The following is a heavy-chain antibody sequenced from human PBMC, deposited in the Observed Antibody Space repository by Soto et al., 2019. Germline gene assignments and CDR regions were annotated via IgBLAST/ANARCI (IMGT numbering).Heavy chain of an antibody. D-gene: IGHD3-3*01. CDR2: IYYSGST. J-gene: IGHJ4*02. Sequence: SETLSLTCTVSGGSISSSSYYWGWIRQPPGKGLEWIGSIYYSGSTYYNPSLKSRVTISVDTSKNQFSLKLSSVTAADTAVYYCARLKIFGVVTRYYFDYWGQGTLVTVSS. CDR3: ARLKIFGVVTRYYFDY. V-gene: IGHV4-39*01. CDR1: GGSISSSSYY.